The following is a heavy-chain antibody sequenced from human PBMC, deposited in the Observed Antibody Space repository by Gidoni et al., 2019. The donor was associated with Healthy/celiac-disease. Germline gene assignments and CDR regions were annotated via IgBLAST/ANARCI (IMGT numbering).Heavy chain of an antibody. Sequence: QVQLVQSGAEVKKPGASVKVSCKASGYTFTSYGISWVRQAPGQGLEWMGWISAYNGNTNYAQKLQGRVTMTTDTSTSTAYMELRSLRSDDTAVYYCARDWYYYDSSGGSLFDYWGQGTLVTVSS. J-gene: IGHJ4*02. CDR2: ISAYNGNT. D-gene: IGHD3-22*01. CDR1: GYTFTSYG. CDR3: ARDWYYYDSSGGSLFDY. V-gene: IGHV1-18*01.